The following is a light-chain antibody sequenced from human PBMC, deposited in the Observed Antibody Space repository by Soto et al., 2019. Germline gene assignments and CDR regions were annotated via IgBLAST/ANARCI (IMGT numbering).Light chain of an antibody. Sequence: QSALTQPPSASGSPGQSVTIPCTGTSSDVGGYKYVSWYQQRPGEAPKLLIFEVTKRPSGVPDRFSGSQSGNTASLTVSGLQAEDEADYYCSSDANNNILVFGGGTKLTVL. CDR2: EVT. V-gene: IGLV2-8*01. CDR3: SSDANNNILV. CDR1: SSDVGGYKY. J-gene: IGLJ2*01.